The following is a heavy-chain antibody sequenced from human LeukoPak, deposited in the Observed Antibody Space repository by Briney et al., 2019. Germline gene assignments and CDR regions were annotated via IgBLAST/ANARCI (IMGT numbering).Heavy chain of an antibody. CDR2: IYSGGST. CDR3: ARSTFGEPLGY. J-gene: IGHJ4*02. D-gene: IGHD3-10*01. V-gene: IGHV3-53*01. Sequence: GGSLRLSCAASGFTVSSNYMSWVRQAPGKGLEWVSVIYSGGSTYYADSVKGRFTISRDNSKNTLYLQTNSLRAEDTAVYYCARSTFGEPLGYWGQGTLVTVSS. CDR1: GFTVSSNY.